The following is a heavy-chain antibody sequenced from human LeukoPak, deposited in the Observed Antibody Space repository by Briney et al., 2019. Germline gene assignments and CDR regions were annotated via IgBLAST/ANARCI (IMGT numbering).Heavy chain of an antibody. CDR2: ISSSSSSII. Sequence: GGSLRXXCAXSGXTFSTYTMNWVRQAPGKGLEWVSYISSSSSSIIYYADSVKGRFTISRDNAKNSLYLQMNSLRAEDTAMYYCARGPYGDYVDALDFWGQGTMVTVSS. D-gene: IGHD4-17*01. CDR1: GXTFSTYT. CDR3: ARGPYGDYVDALDF. V-gene: IGHV3-48*01. J-gene: IGHJ3*01.